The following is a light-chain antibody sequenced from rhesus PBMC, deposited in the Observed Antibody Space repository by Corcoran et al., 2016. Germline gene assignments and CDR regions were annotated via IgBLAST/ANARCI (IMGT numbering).Light chain of an antibody. CDR2: GAS. CDR3: QHYINWPLT. J-gene: IGKJ4*01. CDR1: QSVSNY. Sequence: EIVMTQSPATLSLSPGERATLSCRASQSVSNYLAWSQQKPGQAPSLLIYGASSRATGIPDRFSGSGSGTDFTLTISRLEPEAFAVYYCQHYINWPLTFGGGTKVEIQ. V-gene: IGKV3S9*01.